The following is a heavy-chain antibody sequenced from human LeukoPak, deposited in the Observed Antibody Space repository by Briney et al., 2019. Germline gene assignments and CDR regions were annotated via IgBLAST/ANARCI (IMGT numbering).Heavy chain of an antibody. Sequence: PGGSLRLSCAASGFTFSSYAMSWVRQAPGKGLEWVSAISGSGGSTYYADSVKGRFTISRDNSKNTLYLQMNSPRAEDTAVYYCAGGRITIFGVVTKIFDYWGQGTLVTVSS. D-gene: IGHD3-3*01. V-gene: IGHV3-23*01. CDR2: ISGSGGST. CDR1: GFTFSSYA. CDR3: AGGRITIFGVVTKIFDY. J-gene: IGHJ4*02.